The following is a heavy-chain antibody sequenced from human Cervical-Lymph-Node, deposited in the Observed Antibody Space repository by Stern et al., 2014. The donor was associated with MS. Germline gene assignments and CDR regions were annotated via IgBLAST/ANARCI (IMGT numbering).Heavy chain of an antibody. CDR2: IIPIFDIA. V-gene: IGHV1-69*17. CDR1: GGNFNTYV. J-gene: IGHJ4*02. Sequence: VQLLESGAEVKKPGSSVKVSCKASGGNFNTYVISWVRQAPGQGLEWMGGIIPIFDIANYAQKFQGRVTIAADKSTSTAYMELSSLTSEDTAIYFCARDLESSDWPGDDCWGRGTLVTVSS. D-gene: IGHD6-25*01. CDR3: ARDLESSDWPGDDC.